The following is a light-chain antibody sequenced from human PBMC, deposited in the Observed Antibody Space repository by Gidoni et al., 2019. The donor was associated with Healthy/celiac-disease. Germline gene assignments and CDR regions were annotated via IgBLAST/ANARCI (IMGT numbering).Light chain of an antibody. V-gene: IGKV4-1*01. J-gene: IGKJ3*01. CDR2: WAS. Sequence: DIVMTQSPDSLAVSLGERATINCKSSQTVLYSSNNKNYLAWYQQKPGQPPNLLIYWASTRESGVPDRFIGGGSGTDFTLTISSLQAEDVAVYYCQQYYSIPFTFXPXTKVDIK. CDR3: QQYYSIPFT. CDR1: QTVLYSSNNKNY.